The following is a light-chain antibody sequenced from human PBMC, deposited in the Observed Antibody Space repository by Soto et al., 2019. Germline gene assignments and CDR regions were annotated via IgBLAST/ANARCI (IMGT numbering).Light chain of an antibody. V-gene: IGKV3-15*01. Sequence: EIVMTQSPATLSVSPGERATLSCRASQSVSSNLAWYQQKPGQAPRLLIYGASTRATGIPARFSGSGSGTEFTLTISSLQSEDFAVYYCQQRKNWQVTFGQGTRLEF. CDR1: QSVSSN. CDR3: QQRKNWQVT. CDR2: GAS. J-gene: IGKJ5*01.